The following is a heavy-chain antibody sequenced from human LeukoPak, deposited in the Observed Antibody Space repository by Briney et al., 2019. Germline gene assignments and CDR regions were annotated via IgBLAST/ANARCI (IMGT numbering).Heavy chain of an antibody. Sequence: PSETLSLTCTVSGGSITSGSYHWGWIRQSPGKGLEWIGSIYYSGSTYYNPSLKSRVTISVDTSKNQFSLKLSSVTAADTAVYYCARLTVGIARGWYFDYWGQGTLVTVSS. CDR3: ARLTVGIARGWYFDY. CDR2: IYYSGST. CDR1: GGSITSGSYH. D-gene: IGHD6-13*01. V-gene: IGHV4-39*01. J-gene: IGHJ4*02.